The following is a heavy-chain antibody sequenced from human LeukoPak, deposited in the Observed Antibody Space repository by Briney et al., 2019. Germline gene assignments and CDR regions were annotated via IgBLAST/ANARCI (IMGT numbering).Heavy chain of an antibody. J-gene: IGHJ5*02. V-gene: IGHV3-53*04. CDR2: IYSGADT. D-gene: IGHD2-15*01. Sequence: PGGSLRLSCAASGFTVSGNYMSWVRQAPGKGLEWVSVIYSGADTYYADSVKGRFTISRHSSQNTVYLQMNSLRAEDTAAYYCARAQYCSGGSCYSGTLGSWGQGTLVTVSS. CDR1: GFTVSGNY. CDR3: ARAQYCSGGSCYSGTLGS.